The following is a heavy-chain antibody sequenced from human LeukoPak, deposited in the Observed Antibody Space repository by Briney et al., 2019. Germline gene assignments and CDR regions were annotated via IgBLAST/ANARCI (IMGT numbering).Heavy chain of an antibody. J-gene: IGHJ5*02. CDR1: GGTFSSYA. CDR3: ARDRDNWFDP. V-gene: IGHV1-69*05. Sequence: ASVKVSCKASGGTFSSYAISWVRQAPGQGLEWMGGIIPIFGTANYAQKFQGRVTMTRDMSTSTVYMELSSLRSEDTAVYYCARDRDNWFDPWGQGTLVTVSS. CDR2: IIPIFGTA.